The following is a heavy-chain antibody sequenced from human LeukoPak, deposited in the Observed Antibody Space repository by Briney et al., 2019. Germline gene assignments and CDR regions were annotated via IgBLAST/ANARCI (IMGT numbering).Heavy chain of an antibody. J-gene: IGHJ4*02. CDR2: IKSKTDGGTT. V-gene: IGHV3-15*01. CDR3: FRGGYYKTYYFDY. CDR1: GFTFSNAW. Sequence: GGSLRLSCAASGFTFSNAWMSWVRQAPGKGLEWVGRIKSKTDGGTTDYAAPVKGRFTISRDDANNTLYLQMNSLKTEDTAVYYCFRGGYYKTYYFDYWGQGTLVTVSS. D-gene: IGHD3-3*01.